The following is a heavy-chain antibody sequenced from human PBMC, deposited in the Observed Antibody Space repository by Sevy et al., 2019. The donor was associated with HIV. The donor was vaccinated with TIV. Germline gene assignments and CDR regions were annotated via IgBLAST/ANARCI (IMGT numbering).Heavy chain of an antibody. V-gene: IGHV3-30-3*01. D-gene: IGHD1-26*01. CDR2: ISSNGDNA. J-gene: IGHJ4*02. CDR1: GFTFRTYA. Sequence: GGSLRLSCAASGFTFRTYAFHWVRQAPGRGLEWIGLISSNGDNAFHANSVRGRFTISRDNSMNTLYLQMSSLTPEDTAVYYCARGPEWELTSFLSHWGQGALVTVSS. CDR3: ARGPEWELTSFLSH.